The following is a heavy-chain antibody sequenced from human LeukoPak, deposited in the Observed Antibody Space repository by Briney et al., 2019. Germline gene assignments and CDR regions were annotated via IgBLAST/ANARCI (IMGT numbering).Heavy chain of an antibody. CDR2: INHSGST. V-gene: IGHV4-34*01. J-gene: IGHJ4*02. CDR1: GGSFSGYY. CDR3: ASLLGSDTAMVFDY. Sequence: ETLSLTCAVYGGSFSGYYWSWIRQPPGKGLEWIGEINHSGSTNYNPSPKSRVTISVDTSKNQFSLKLSSVTAADTAVYYCASLLGSDTAMVFDYWGQGTLVTVSS. D-gene: IGHD5-18*01.